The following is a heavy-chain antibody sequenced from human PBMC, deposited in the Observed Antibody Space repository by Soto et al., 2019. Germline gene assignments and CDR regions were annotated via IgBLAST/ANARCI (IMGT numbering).Heavy chain of an antibody. Sequence: SETLSLTCTVSGVSIISSSYYWVLIRQPPGKGLEWIGSIYYSGSTYYNPSLKSRVTISVDTSKNQFSLKLSSVTAADTAVYYWARPLVQLDSWWFDPWGKRTLVTVDS. CDR3: ARPLVQLDSWWFDP. V-gene: IGHV4-39*01. D-gene: IGHD1-1*01. CDR1: GVSIISSSYY. J-gene: IGHJ5*02. CDR2: IYYSGST.